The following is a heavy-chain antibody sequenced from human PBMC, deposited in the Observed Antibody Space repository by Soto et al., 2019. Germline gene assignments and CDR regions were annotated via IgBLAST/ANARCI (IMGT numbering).Heavy chain of an antibody. D-gene: IGHD2-21*01. J-gene: IGHJ4*02. CDR2: ISYDGSNK. CDR1: GFTFSSYG. V-gene: IGHV3-30*18. Sequence: QVQLVESGGGVVQPGRSLRLSCAASGFTFSSYGMHWVRQAPGKGLEWVAVISYDGSNKYYEYSVKVRFTISRDNSKNAMYLQVNRLGADDTAVHFCAKGGNSEVASFVWWGQGCLLTVCS. CDR3: AKGGNSEVASFVW.